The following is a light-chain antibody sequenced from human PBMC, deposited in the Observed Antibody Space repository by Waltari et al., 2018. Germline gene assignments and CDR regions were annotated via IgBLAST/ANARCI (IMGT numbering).Light chain of an antibody. Sequence: EIVMTQSPATLSVSSGERVTLSCRASQSISNNLAWYQQKPGQAPRLLFSGASTRATGIPARFSGSGSGTQFSLTISSLQSEDFAVYYCQHYNSLPLTFGGGTKVEIK. V-gene: IGKV3-15*01. J-gene: IGKJ4*01. CDR3: QHYNSLPLT. CDR2: GAS. CDR1: QSISNN.